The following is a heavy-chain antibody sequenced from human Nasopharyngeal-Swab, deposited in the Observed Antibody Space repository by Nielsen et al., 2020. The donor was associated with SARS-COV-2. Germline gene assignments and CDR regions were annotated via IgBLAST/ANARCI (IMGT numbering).Heavy chain of an antibody. J-gene: IGHJ2*01. Sequence: WSRQRPGKGLEWIGYIYYSGSTNYNPSLKSRVTISVDTSKNQFSLKLSSVTAADTAVYYCARGGNYGLYSGYDPMATTYWYFDLWGRGTLVTVSS. CDR3: ARGGNYGLYSGYDPMATTYWYFDL. D-gene: IGHD5-12*01. V-gene: IGHV4-59*01. CDR2: IYYSGST.